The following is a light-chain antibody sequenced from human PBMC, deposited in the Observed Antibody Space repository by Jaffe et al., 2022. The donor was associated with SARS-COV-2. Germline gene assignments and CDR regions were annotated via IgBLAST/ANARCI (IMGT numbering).Light chain of an antibody. V-gene: IGKV1-39*01. Sequence: DIQMTQSPSSLSASVGDRVTITCRASQNIRNFLNWYQQKPGKAPKLLIYAASSLQSGVPSRFSGSGSGTDFILTIRSLQPEDFATYYCQQSYSLRTFGQGTKVEIK. CDR2: AAS. J-gene: IGKJ1*01. CDR3: QQSYSLRT. CDR1: QNIRNF.